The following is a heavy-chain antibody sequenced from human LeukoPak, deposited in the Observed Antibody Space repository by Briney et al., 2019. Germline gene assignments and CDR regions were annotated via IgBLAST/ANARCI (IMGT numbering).Heavy chain of an antibody. CDR2: INHSGST. Sequence: SETLSLTCAVYGGSFSGYYWSWIRQPPGKGLEWIGEINHSGSTNYNPSLKSRVTISVDTSENQFSPKLSSVTAADTAIYYCARGLASGYPPIPFDYWGQGTQVTVSS. CDR3: ARGLASGYPPIPFDY. CDR1: GGSFSGYY. D-gene: IGHD3-3*01. V-gene: IGHV4-34*01. J-gene: IGHJ4*02.